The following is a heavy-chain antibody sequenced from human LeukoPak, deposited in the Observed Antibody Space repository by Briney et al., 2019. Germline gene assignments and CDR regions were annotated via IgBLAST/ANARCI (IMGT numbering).Heavy chain of an antibody. D-gene: IGHD3-10*01. CDR2: ISGSGGST. CDR1: GFTFSSYA. CDR3: ARESGYDGSGSSDY. V-gene: IGHV3-23*01. J-gene: IGHJ4*02. Sequence: GGSLRLSCAASGFTFSSYAMSWVRQAPGKGLEWVSAISGSGGSTYYADSVKGRPTISRDNSKNTLYLQMNSLRAEDTGVYYCARESGYDGSGSSDYWGQGTLVTVSS.